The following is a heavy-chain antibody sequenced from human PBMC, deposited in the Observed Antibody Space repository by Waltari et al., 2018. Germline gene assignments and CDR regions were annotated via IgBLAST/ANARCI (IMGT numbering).Heavy chain of an antibody. CDR1: GYSISSASY. J-gene: IGHJ4*02. CDR2: IYHSGST. V-gene: IGHV4-38-2*02. CDR3: ARDTPAPRITGATSVDY. Sequence: QVQLQESGPGLVKPSETLSLTCAVSGYSISSASYWGWIRQPPGKGLEWIGSIYHSGSTFYNPSLKSRVTISVDTSKNQFSLKLSSVTAADTAVYYCARDTPAPRITGATSVDYWGQGTLVTVSS. D-gene: IGHD1-20*01.